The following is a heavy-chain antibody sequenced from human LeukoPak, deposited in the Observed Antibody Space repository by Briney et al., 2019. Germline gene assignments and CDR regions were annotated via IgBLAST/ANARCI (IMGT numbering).Heavy chain of an antibody. J-gene: IGHJ2*01. CDR1: GGSISSYY. V-gene: IGHV4-4*07. CDR2: IYTSGST. CDR3: ARDGKYQLLGLWYFDL. Sequence: SETLSLTCTVSGGSISSYYWSWIRQPAGKGLEWIGRIYTSGSTNYNPSLKSRVTMSVDTSKNQFSLKLSSVTAADTAVYYCARDGKYQLLGLWYFDLWGRGTLVTVSS. D-gene: IGHD2-2*01.